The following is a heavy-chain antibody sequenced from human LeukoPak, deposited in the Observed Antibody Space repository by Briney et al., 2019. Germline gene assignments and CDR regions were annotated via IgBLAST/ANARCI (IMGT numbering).Heavy chain of an antibody. Sequence: ASVKLSCKASGGTFSSYAISWVRQAPGQGLEWMGGIIPIFGTANYAQKFQGRVTITADESTSTAYMELSSLRSEDTAVYYCARTQHPSTAMAYYYYMDVWGKGTTVTVSS. CDR3: ARTQHPSTAMAYYYYMDV. D-gene: IGHD5-18*01. CDR2: IIPIFGTA. V-gene: IGHV1-69*13. J-gene: IGHJ6*03. CDR1: GGTFSSYA.